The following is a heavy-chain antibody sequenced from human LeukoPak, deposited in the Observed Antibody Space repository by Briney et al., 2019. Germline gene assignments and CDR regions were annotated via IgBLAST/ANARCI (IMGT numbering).Heavy chain of an antibody. Sequence: GGSLRLSCAASGFTFSSYAMHWVRQAPGKGPEWVASISYDGSYKYYTDPAKGRFTVSRDNSKNTVYLQMNSLRAEDTAVYYCARDTCSGGSCYNYHGMDVWGQGTTVTVSS. D-gene: IGHD2-15*01. CDR1: GFTFSSYA. V-gene: IGHV3-30-3*01. CDR3: ARDTCSGGSCYNYHGMDV. CDR2: ISYDGSYK. J-gene: IGHJ6*02.